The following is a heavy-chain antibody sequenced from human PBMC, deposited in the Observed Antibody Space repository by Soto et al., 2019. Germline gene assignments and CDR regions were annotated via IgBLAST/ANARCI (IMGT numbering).Heavy chain of an antibody. J-gene: IGHJ5*02. CDR3: ARGGQQLAWFNWFDP. V-gene: IGHV4-59*01. CDR2: MHYSGST. Sequence: QVQLQESGPGLVKPSETLSLTCTVSGGSISPYYWHWIRQPPGKGLEWIGFMHYSGSTKYNPSLRSRVTISVGTSNNQLSLKVRSVTAADTAVYYCARGGQQLAWFNWFDPWGQGTLVSVSS. D-gene: IGHD6-13*01. CDR1: GGSISPYY.